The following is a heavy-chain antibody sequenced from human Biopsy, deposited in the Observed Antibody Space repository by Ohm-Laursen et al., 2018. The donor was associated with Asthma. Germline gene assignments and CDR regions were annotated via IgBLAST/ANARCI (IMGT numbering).Heavy chain of an antibody. V-gene: IGHV3-33*01. CDR1: GFTFSHYA. CDR3: ARGSCLRAFGRTLDL. CDR2: IMSDGGEP. D-gene: IGHD5/OR15-5a*01. J-gene: IGHJ5*02. Sequence: SLRLSCAASGFTFSHYALHWVRQAPGKGPEWVAFIMSDGGEPSYADSVKGRFSISRDNPKSPVYLQMNSLRAGDTAVYYCARGSCLRAFGRTLDLWGQGTQVTFS.